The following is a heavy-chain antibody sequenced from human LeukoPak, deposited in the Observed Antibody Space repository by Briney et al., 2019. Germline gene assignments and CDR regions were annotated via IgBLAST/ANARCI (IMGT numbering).Heavy chain of an antibody. J-gene: IGHJ4*02. CDR3: ARYVLAADKYYFDY. Sequence: SETLSLTCTVSGGSISSGGYYWSWIRQHPGKGLEWIGYIYYSGSTYYNPSLKSRVTISVDTSKNQFSLKLSSVTAADTAVYYCARYVLAADKYYFDYWGQGTLVIVSS. V-gene: IGHV4-31*03. D-gene: IGHD2-15*01. CDR2: IYYSGST. CDR1: GGSISSGGYY.